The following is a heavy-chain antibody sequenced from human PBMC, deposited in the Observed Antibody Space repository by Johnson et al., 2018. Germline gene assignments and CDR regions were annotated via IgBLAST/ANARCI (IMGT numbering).Heavy chain of an antibody. V-gene: IGHV4-59*08. D-gene: IGHD6-19*01. CDR1: GGSISSYY. CDR2: IYYSGST. J-gene: IGHJ6*03. CDR3: ASSLAGYYYMDV. Sequence: VQLQESGPGLVKXSETLSLTCTVSGGSISSYYWSWIRQPPGKGLEWIGYIYYSGSTNYNPSLKSRVTISRDNAKNTLYLQMNSLRADDTAVYYCASSLAGYYYMDVWGKGTTVTVSS.